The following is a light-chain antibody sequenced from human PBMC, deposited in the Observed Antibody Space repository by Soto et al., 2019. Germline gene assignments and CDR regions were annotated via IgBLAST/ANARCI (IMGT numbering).Light chain of an antibody. V-gene: IGKV1-12*01. CDR2: AAS. CDR1: QGISSW. J-gene: IGKJ1*01. Sequence: IQMTQSPSSVSGSGHDIGTVTCLASQGISSWLASHQQKPGQAPKLLIYAASTLQSGVPSRFSGSGSGTDFTLTISRLQPEDFATYYCQQSHSTPRTFGQGTKV. CDR3: QQSHSTPRT.